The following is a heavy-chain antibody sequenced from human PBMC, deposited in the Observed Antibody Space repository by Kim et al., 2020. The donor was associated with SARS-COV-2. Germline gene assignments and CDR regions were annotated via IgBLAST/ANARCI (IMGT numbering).Heavy chain of an antibody. CDR3: ARVKGSGSYDAFDI. J-gene: IGHJ3*02. D-gene: IGHD3-10*01. CDR2: IIPIFGTA. V-gene: IGHV1-69*13. Sequence: SVKVSCKASGGTFSSYAISWVRQAPGQGLEWMGGIIPIFGTANYAQKFQGRVTITADESTSTAYMELSSLRSEDTAVYYCARVKGSGSYDAFDIWGQGTMVTVSS. CDR1: GGTFSSYA.